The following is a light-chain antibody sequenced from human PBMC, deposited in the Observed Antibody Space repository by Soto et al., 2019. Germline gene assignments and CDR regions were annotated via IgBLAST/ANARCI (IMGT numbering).Light chain of an antibody. CDR2: GNS. CDR1: GSNIGAGYD. Sequence: QSVLTQPPSVSGAPGQRVTISCTGSGSNIGAGYDVHWYQQLPGTAPKLLIYGNSNRPSGVPDRFSGSKSGTSASLAITGLQAEDEADYYCQSYDSSLSGYVFVTGTKVTVL. J-gene: IGLJ1*01. CDR3: QSYDSSLSGYV. V-gene: IGLV1-40*01.